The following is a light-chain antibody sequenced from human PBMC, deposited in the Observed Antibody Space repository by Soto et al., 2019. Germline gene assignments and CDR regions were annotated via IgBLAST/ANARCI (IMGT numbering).Light chain of an antibody. CDR3: TSYTSSSTNDV. J-gene: IGLJ1*01. CDR1: SSDIGGYDY. CDR2: EVS. Sequence: QSALTQPASVSGSPGQSITISCTGTSSDIGGYDYVSWYQQHPGKAPKLMIYEVSNRPSGVSHRFSGSKSGNTASLPISGLQAEDEAAYYCTSYTSSSTNDVFGTGTKLTVL. V-gene: IGLV2-14*01.